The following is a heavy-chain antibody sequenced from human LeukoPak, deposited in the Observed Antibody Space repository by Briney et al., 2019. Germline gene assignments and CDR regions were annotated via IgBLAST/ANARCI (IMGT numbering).Heavy chain of an antibody. CDR3: ASGGHLDY. Sequence: GGSLRLSCAASGFTVANDRMSWVRQPPGKGLEWVSTVYGGGNTAYTDSVKGRFTISRDNAENSLYLQMNSLRAEDTAVCYCASGGHLDYWGQGALVTVAS. D-gene: IGHD3-16*01. CDR2: VYGGGNT. J-gene: IGHJ4*02. CDR1: GFTVANDR. V-gene: IGHV3-53*01.